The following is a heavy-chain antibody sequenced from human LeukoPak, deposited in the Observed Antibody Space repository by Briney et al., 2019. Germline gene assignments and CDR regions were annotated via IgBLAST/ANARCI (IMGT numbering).Heavy chain of an antibody. V-gene: IGHV4-39*07. D-gene: IGHD5-24*01. CDR3: ARVLQFYDFYMDV. J-gene: IGHJ6*03. CDR2: IYYSGSA. CDR1: GGSISSSGYF. Sequence: SETLSLTCTVSGGSISSSGYFWGWIRQPPGKGLEWIGSIYYSGSAYYNPSLKSRVTISVDTSKNEFSLKLSSVTAADTAVYYCARVLQFYDFYMDVWGKGTTVTVSS.